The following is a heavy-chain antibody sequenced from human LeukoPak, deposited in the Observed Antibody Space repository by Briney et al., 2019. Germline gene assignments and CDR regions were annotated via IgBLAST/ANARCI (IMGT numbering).Heavy chain of an antibody. CDR2: INPNSGGT. D-gene: IGHD3-22*01. CDR1: GYTFTGYY. Sequence: GASVKVSCKASGYTFTGYYMHWVPQAPGQGLEWMGWINPNSGGTNYAQKFQGRVTMTRDTSVSTAYMELSRLRSDDTAVYYCARDPIDYYDSSGYWKSDNWFDPWGQGTLVTVSS. CDR3: ARDPIDYYDSSGYWKSDNWFDP. V-gene: IGHV1-2*02. J-gene: IGHJ5*02.